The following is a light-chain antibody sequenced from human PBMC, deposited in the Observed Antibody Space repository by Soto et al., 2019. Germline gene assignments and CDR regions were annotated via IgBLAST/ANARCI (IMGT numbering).Light chain of an antibody. CDR1: SSNIGSNT. CDR2: SNN. CDR3: AAWDDSLNGLYV. Sequence: QSVLTQPPSGSGTPGQRVTISCSGSSSNIGSNTVNWYQQLPGTAPKLLIYSNNQRPSGVPDRFSGSKSGTSASLAISGLQSEDEDDYYCAAWDDSLNGLYVFGTGTNVTVL. J-gene: IGLJ1*01. V-gene: IGLV1-44*01.